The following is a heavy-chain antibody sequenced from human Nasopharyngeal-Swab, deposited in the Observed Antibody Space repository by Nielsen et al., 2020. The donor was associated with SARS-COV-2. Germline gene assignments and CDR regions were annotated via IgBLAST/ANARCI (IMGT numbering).Heavy chain of an antibody. D-gene: IGHD1-26*01. V-gene: IGHV3-7*03. CDR2: IKEDGTEK. CDR3: ARAVAGATDY. Sequence: GESLKISCAVSGFTFSNFWMTWVRQAPGKGLEWVANIKEDGTEKNYVDSVKGRFTISRDNAKNSLYLQMNSLRAEDTAVYFCARAVAGATDYWGQGTLVTVSS. CDR1: GFTFSNFW. J-gene: IGHJ4*02.